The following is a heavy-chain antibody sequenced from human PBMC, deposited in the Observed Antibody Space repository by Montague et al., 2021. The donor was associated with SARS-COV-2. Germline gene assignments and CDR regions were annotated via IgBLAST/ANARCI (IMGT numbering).Heavy chain of an antibody. CDR2: ITNSGSV. CDR1: GGSFSRYS. V-gene: IGHV4-34*01. CDR3: ARQKLRPHKPIKKEFYYYGLDI. Sequence: SETLSLTCAVYGGSFSRYSYNWVRQAPGKGLEWIGEITNSGSVNYQPSLNYRVTISVDPSKSQVSLRLTSVTVADTAIYFCARQKLRPHKPIKKEFYYYGLDIWGKGTTVTVS. J-gene: IGHJ6*04.